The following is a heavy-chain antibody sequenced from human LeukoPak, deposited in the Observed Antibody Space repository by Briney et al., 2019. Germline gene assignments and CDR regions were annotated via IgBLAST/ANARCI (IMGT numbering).Heavy chain of an antibody. CDR3: ATVARHYGDSISASYYYYMDV. V-gene: IGHV4-34*01. Sequence: SETLSLTCAVYGGSFSSYYMSWIRQPPGKGLEWIGEINHSGSTNYNPSLKSRVTISVDTSKNQFSLKLSSVTAADTAVYYCATVARHYGDSISASYYYYMDVWGKGTTVTVSS. J-gene: IGHJ6*03. CDR2: INHSGST. CDR1: GGSFSSYY. D-gene: IGHD4-17*01.